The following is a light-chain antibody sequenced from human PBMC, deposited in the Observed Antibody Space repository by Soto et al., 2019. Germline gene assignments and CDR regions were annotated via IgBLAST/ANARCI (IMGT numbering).Light chain of an antibody. J-gene: IGKJ4*01. CDR2: GAS. CDR1: QSVSSN. V-gene: IGKV3-15*01. CDR3: QQYNNWPLLT. Sequence: EIVMTQSPATLSVSPGERATLSCRASQSVSSNLAWYQQKPGQAPRLLIYGASTRATGIPARFSVSGPGTEFTPTISSLQSEDFAVYYCQQYNNWPLLTFGGGTKVEIK.